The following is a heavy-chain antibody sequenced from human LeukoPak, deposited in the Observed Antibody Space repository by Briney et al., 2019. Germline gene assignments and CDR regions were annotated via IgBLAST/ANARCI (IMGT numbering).Heavy chain of an antibody. J-gene: IGHJ3*02. D-gene: IGHD3-22*01. Sequence: ASVKVSCKASGYTFTSYGISWVRQAPGQGLEWMGGISAYNGNTNYAQKLQGRVTMTTDTSTSTAYMELRSLRSDDTAVYYCARERRLYYDSSGYYYGAFDIWGQGTMVTVSS. CDR1: GYTFTSYG. CDR3: ARERRLYYDSSGYYYGAFDI. CDR2: ISAYNGNT. V-gene: IGHV1-18*01.